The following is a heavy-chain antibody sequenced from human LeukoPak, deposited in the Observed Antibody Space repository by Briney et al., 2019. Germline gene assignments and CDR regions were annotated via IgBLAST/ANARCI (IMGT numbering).Heavy chain of an antibody. Sequence: ASVKVSCKASGGTFSSYAISWVRQAPGQGLEWMGGIIPIFGTANYAQKFQGGVTITADESTSTAYMELSSLRSEDTAVYYCARTPRFDWTIDYWGQGTLVTVSS. CDR2: IIPIFGTA. J-gene: IGHJ4*02. CDR3: ARTPRFDWTIDY. CDR1: GGTFSSYA. V-gene: IGHV1-69*13. D-gene: IGHD3-9*01.